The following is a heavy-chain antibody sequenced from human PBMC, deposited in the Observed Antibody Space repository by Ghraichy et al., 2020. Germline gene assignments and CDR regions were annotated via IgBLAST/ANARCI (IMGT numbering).Heavy chain of an antibody. D-gene: IGHD5-18*01. J-gene: IGHJ4*02. CDR2: IYYSGST. V-gene: IGHV4-31*03. CDR1: GGSISSGGYY. CDR3: ARARYSYGYFDY. Sequence: SLNISCTVSGGSISSGGYYWSWIRQHPGKGLECIGYIYYSGSTYYNPSLKSRVTISVDTSKNQFSLKLSSVTAADTAVYYCARARYSYGYFDYWGQGTLVTVSS.